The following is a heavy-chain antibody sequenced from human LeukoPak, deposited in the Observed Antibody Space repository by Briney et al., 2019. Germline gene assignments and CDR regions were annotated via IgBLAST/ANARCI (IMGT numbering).Heavy chain of an antibody. Sequence: ASVKVSCKASGYSFTGNYMHWVRQAPGQGLEWMGWINPNSGGTNYAQTFQGRVTMTRDTSTSTAYMELRGLRSDDTAVYYCYYDSSRPFQHWGQGTLVTVSS. CDR3: YYDSSRPFQH. CDR2: INPNSGGT. J-gene: IGHJ1*01. V-gene: IGHV1-2*02. D-gene: IGHD3-22*01. CDR1: GYSFTGNY.